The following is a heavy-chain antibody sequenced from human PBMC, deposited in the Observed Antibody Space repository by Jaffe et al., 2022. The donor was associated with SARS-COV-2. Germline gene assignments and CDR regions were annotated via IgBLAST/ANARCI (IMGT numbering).Heavy chain of an antibody. Sequence: QVQLVESGGGVVQPGRSLRLSCAASGFTFSSYAMHWVRQAPGKGLEWVAVISYDGSNKYYADSVKGRFTISRDNSKNTLYLQMNSLRAEDTAVYYCARAWGYYDSSGYFTYYGMDVWGQGTTVTVSS. D-gene: IGHD3-22*01. CDR2: ISYDGSNK. CDR1: GFTFSSYA. V-gene: IGHV3-30-3*01. CDR3: ARAWGYYDSSGYFTYYGMDV. J-gene: IGHJ6*02.